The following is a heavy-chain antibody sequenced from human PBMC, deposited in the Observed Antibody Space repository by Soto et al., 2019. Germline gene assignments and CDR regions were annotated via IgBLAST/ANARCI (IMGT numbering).Heavy chain of an antibody. Sequence: SVKVSCKASGDTFSTYSISWVRQAPGQGLEWLGGIIPILGTPSYAQRFQGRVTITADKSTSTAYMELSSLRSEDTAVYYCARERSRYDRRGYYRPDYWGQGTLVTVSS. J-gene: IGHJ4*02. D-gene: IGHD3-22*01. V-gene: IGHV1-69*08. CDR3: ARERSRYDRRGYYRPDY. CDR1: GDTFSTYS. CDR2: IIPILGTP.